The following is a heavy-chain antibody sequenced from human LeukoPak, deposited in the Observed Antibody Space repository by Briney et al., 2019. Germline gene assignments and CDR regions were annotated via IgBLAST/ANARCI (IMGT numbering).Heavy chain of an antibody. CDR3: AKDGTIFRVVIIV. J-gene: IGHJ4*02. CDR2: ISGSGGST. CDR1: GFTFSSYA. Sequence: PGGSLRLSCAASGFTFSSYAMSWVRQAPGKGLEGVSAISGSGGSTYYADSVKGRFTISRGNSKNTLYLQINSLRAEDTAVYYCAKDGTIFRVVIIVWGQGTLVTVSS. V-gene: IGHV3-23*01. D-gene: IGHD3-3*01.